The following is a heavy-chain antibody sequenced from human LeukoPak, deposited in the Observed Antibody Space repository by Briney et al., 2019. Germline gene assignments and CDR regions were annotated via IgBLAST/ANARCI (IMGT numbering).Heavy chain of an antibody. CDR2: IKSDGITI. V-gene: IGHV3-74*01. J-gene: IGHJ4*02. D-gene: IGHD1-20*01. Sequence: GGSLRLSCAASGFTFSNYMMHWVRHAPGKGLVWVSRIKSDGITITYADSVKGRFTISRDNAKNTLYLQMNSLRAEDTAVYYCLRDLNWSLDQWGQGTLVTVSS. CDR3: LRDLNWSLDQ. CDR1: GFTFSNYM.